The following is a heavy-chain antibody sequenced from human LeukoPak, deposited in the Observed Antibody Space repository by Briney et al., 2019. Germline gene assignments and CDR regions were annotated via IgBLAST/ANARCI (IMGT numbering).Heavy chain of an antibody. J-gene: IGHJ4*02. Sequence: GESLKISCKGSGYSVTNYWLGWVRQMPGIGLEWMGIFYPGDSNTRYNPSFQGQVTFSADKSVNTAYLQWSSLKASDTAIYYCARLSITTSLRLYYFDYWGQGTLVTVPS. CDR3: ARLSITTSLRLYYFDY. CDR1: GYSVTNYW. CDR2: FYPGDSNT. D-gene: IGHD2/OR15-2a*01. V-gene: IGHV5-51*01.